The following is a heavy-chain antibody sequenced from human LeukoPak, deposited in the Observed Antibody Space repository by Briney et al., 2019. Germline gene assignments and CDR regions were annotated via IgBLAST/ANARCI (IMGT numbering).Heavy chain of an antibody. J-gene: IGHJ4*02. CDR1: GFTITTYA. Sequence: GGSLRLSCAASGFTITTYAMTWVRRAPGKGLEWVSAIRGSGDATYYADSVKGQFTISRDNSENTLYLQVSSLRAEDTAVYYCARLSGTSGTTSRVLHHWGQGALVTVSS. V-gene: IGHV3-23*01. CDR3: ARLSGTSGTTSRVLHH. D-gene: IGHD1-1*01. CDR2: IRGSGDAT.